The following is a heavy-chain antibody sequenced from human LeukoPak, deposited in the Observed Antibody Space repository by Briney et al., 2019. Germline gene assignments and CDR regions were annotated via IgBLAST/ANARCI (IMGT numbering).Heavy chain of an antibody. V-gene: IGHV6-1*01. D-gene: IGHD2-15*01. CDR3: ARDGGQGYSLDY. J-gene: IGHJ4*02. Sequence: SQTLSLTCVISGDSVSRNTAGWNWIRQSPSRGLEWLGRTYYRSKWYSDFAPSVRNRITITPDTSKNQFSLQLNSVTPEDTAVYYCARDGGQGYSLDYWGQGTLVTVSS. CDR1: GDSVSRNTAG. CDR2: TYYRSKWYS.